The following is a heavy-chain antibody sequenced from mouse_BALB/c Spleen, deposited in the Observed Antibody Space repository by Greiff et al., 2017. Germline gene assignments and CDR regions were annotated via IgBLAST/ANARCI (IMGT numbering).Heavy chain of an antibody. CDR2: IYPYNGGT. Sequence: LLESGPELVKPGASVKISCKASGYTFTDYNMHWVKQSHGKSLEWIGYIYPYNGGTGYNQKFKSKATLTVDNSSSTAYMELRSLTSEDSAVYYCAKDLDYWGQGTTLTVSS. V-gene: IGHV1S29*02. CDR3: AKDLDY. CDR1: GYTFTDYN. J-gene: IGHJ2*01.